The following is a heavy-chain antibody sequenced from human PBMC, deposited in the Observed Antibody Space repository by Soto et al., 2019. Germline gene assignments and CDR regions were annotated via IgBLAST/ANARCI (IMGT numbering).Heavy chain of an antibody. CDR3: AREGNLGRWLQPLDF. CDR2: IHYNGNT. Sequence: QVQLQVSAPGLVKPSETLSLTCTVSGDSISAYSWSWVRQPPGKGLEWIGNIHYNGNTKYNPSLKGRDTMSVDTSKNQFSLKLISVTAADTAKYFCAREGNLGRWLQPLDFWGQGTLVTVSS. V-gene: IGHV4-59*01. CDR1: GDSISAYS. D-gene: IGHD5-12*01. J-gene: IGHJ4*02.